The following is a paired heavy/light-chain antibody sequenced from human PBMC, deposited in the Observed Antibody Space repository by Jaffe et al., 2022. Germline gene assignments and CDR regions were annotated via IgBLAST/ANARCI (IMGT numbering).Heavy chain of an antibody. CDR1: GDSIISSPFY. Sequence: QLQLQESGPGLVKPSETLSLMCSVSGDSIISSPFYWGWIRQPPGKGLEWIGSVFHSGSTYHNDSLKSRVTMSMDTSKNQFSLILSSVTPADTAVYYCARHLGYCGDGYCPKIFDPWGQGAQVTVSS. CDR3: ARHLGYCGDGYCPKIFDP. V-gene: IGHV4-39*01. CDR2: VFHSGST. J-gene: IGHJ5*02. D-gene: IGHD2-15*01.
Light chain of an antibody. Sequence: EIVMTQSPATLSVSPGERATLSCRASQPVGYDLAWYQQKPGQAPRLLIYGANTRASGIPARFSGSGSGTEFTLTVGSLQSEDYAIYYCQQYSHWVALTFGGGTRVDIK. J-gene: IGKJ4*01. CDR3: QQYSHWVALT. CDR2: GAN. CDR1: QPVGYD. V-gene: IGKV3-15*01.